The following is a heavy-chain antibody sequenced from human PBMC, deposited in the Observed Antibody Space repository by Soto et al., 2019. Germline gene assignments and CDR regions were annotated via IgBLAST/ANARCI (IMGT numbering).Heavy chain of an antibody. V-gene: IGHV3-30*03. CDR2: ISYDGSNK. D-gene: IGHD3-16*02. CDR3: ARGHYVWGSYRLVGIDY. J-gene: IGHJ4*02. Sequence: QVQLVESGGGVVQPGRSLRLSCAASGFTFSSYGMHWVSQAPGKGLEWVAVISYDGSNKYYADSVKGRFTISRDNSKNTLYLQMNSLRAEDTAVYYCARGHYVWGSYRLVGIDYWGQGTLVTVSS. CDR1: GFTFSSYG.